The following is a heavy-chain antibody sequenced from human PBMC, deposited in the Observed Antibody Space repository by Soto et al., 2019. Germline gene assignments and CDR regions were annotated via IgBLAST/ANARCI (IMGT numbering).Heavy chain of an antibody. CDR2: IYHSGST. D-gene: IGHD6-25*01. CDR3: AKLSGSYYYGMDV. Sequence: QVQLQESGPGLVKPSGTLSLTCAVSGGSISSSNWWSWVRQPPGKGLEWIGEIYHSGSTNYNPSPKSRVTLSVDKSKNRFSLKLSAVTAAATAVYYSAKLSGSYYYGMDVWGQGTTVPVSS. V-gene: IGHV4-4*02. CDR1: GGSISSSNW. J-gene: IGHJ6*02.